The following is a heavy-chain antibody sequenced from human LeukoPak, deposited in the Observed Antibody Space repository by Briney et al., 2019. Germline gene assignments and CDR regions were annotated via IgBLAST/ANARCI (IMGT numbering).Heavy chain of an antibody. J-gene: IGHJ4*02. V-gene: IGHV1-2*02. CDR3: ARGTYDTGNFDY. Sequence: ASVKVSCKASGYTFTGYYMHWVRQAPGQGLEWMGWINPNSGVTNYAQKFQGRVTMTRDTSISTAYMELSRLRSDDTAVYYCARGTYDTGNFDYWGQGTLVTVSS. CDR1: GYTFTGYY. D-gene: IGHD3-22*01. CDR2: INPNSGVT.